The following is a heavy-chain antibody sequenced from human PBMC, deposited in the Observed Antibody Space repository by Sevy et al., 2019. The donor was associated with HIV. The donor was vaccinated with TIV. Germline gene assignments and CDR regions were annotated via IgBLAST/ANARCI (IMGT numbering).Heavy chain of an antibody. CDR1: GFTLSSYV. J-gene: IGHJ4*02. D-gene: IGHD3-3*01. Sequence: GGSLRLSCAASGFTLSSYVMSWVRHSPGKGLEWVSTISHTSESSNYADSVKGRFTISRDNYKNTLYLQMNSLGVEDTAVYYCAGRRVGDFWSGSVRGPWAGGPLFDYWGQGTLVTVSS. CDR2: ISHTSESS. CDR3: AGRRVGDFWSGSVRGPWAGGPLFDY. V-gene: IGHV3-23*01.